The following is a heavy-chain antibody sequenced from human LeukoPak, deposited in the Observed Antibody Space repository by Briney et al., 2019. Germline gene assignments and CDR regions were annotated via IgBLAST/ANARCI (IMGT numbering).Heavy chain of an antibody. Sequence: ASVKVSCKASGYTFTDYYVHWVRQAPGQGLECMGWINPNSGGTISARKFQGRVTMTRDTSISTAYMELSRLRSDDTAVYYCAREGSTNAFDIWGQGTMVTVSS. D-gene: IGHD3-10*01. V-gene: IGHV1-2*02. J-gene: IGHJ3*02. CDR1: GYTFTDYY. CDR2: INPNSGGT. CDR3: AREGSTNAFDI.